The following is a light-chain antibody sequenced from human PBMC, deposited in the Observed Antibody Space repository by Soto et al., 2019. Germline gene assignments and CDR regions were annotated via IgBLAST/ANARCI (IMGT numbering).Light chain of an antibody. CDR1: QSVSSK. J-gene: IGKJ2*03. Sequence: EIVMTQSPATLSVSPGERATLSCRASQSVSSKLAWYQQKPGQAPRLLIYGASTRATDIPARFSGSGSATEFTRTISSLQSEDFGVYYCQQYSQWPPSYSFGQGTKLEIK. V-gene: IGKV3-15*01. CDR3: QQYSQWPPSYS. CDR2: GAS.